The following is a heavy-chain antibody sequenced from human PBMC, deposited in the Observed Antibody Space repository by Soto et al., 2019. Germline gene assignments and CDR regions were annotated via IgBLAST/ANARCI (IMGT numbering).Heavy chain of an antibody. D-gene: IGHD3-22*01. J-gene: IGHJ4*02. CDR2: SSTYNT. V-gene: IGHV1-18*04. Sequence: ASVKVSCKASGYTFSSNGMSWLRRAPGEGLEWMGWSSTYNTDYAQKFQGRVTMTTDTSTSTAHMELRSLRSDDTAVYYCAKRIDNYDSSGYYKEWGQGTLVTVSS. CDR1: GYTFSSNG. CDR3: AKRIDNYDSSGYYKE.